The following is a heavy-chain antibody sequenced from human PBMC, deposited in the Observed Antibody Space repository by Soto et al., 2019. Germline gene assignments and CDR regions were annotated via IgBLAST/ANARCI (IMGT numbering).Heavy chain of an antibody. D-gene: IGHD2-2*01. V-gene: IGHV4-31*03. J-gene: IGHJ6*02. CDR2: SYYSGST. CDR3: ARRVYAPEFPYYYGMDV. CDR1: GGAISSGGYY. Sequence: SETLSRTCTVSGGAISSGGYYWSWIRQHPGKGREWIGYSYYSGSTYYNPSLKSRVTISVDTSKNQFSLKLSSVTAADTAVYSCARRVYAPEFPYYYGMDVSGQGTKVTVSS.